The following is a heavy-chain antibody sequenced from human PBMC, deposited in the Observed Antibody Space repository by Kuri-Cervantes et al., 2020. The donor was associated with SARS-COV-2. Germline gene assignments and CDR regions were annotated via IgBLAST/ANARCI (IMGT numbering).Heavy chain of an antibody. V-gene: IGHV3-23*01. CDR1: GFTFSSYD. J-gene: IGHJ4*02. CDR2: IGSYGVTT. CDR3: TTLIDY. Sequence: GGSLRLSCAASGFTFSSYDMSWVRQAPGKGLEWVSGIGSYGVTTYYADFVKGRFAISRDDSKNMAYLQMNSLKTEDTAVYYCTTLIDYWGQGALITVSS.